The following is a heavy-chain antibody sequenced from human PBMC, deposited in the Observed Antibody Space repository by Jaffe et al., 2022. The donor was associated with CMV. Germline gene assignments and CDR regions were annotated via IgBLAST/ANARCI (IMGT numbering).Heavy chain of an antibody. CDR3: ARAPPYRIYYDSSGYYDY. D-gene: IGHD3-22*01. Sequence: EVQLVESGGGLVQPGGSLRLSCAASGFTVSSNYMSWVRQAPGKGLEWVSVIYSGGSTYYADSVKGRFTISRDNSKNTLYLQMNSLRAEDTAVYYCARAPPYRIYYDSSGYYDYWGQGTLVTVSS. J-gene: IGHJ4*02. V-gene: IGHV3-66*01. CDR2: IYSGGST. CDR1: GFTVSSNY.